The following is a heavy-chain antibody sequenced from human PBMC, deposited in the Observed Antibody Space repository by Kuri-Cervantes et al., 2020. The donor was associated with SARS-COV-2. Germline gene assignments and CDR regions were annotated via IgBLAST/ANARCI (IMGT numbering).Heavy chain of an antibody. D-gene: IGHD6-19*01. V-gene: IGHV3-74*01. CDR2: INSDGSST. CDR1: GFTFSSYW. CDR3: ARDPDSSGWYAGDAFDI. J-gene: IGHJ3*02. Sequence: GGSLRLSCAASGFTFSSYWMHWVRQAPGKGLVRVSRINSDGSSTSYADSVKGRFTISRDNAKNTLYLQMNSLRAEDTAVYYCARDPDSSGWYAGDAFDIWGQGTMVTVSS.